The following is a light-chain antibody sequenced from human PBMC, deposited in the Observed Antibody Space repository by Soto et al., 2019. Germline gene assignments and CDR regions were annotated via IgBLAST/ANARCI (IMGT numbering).Light chain of an antibody. J-gene: IGLJ1*01. CDR2: EVS. CDR3: TLSTGSNHFV. Sequence: QSVLTQPPSAAGSPGQSVAISFTGTSSDVGGYNYVSWYQQLPGKAPKLIIYEVSKRPSGVPDRFSGSKSGNTASLDVSGRQADDEADNYCTLSTGSNHFVFGTRTKGTVL. CDR1: SSDVGGYNY. V-gene: IGLV2-8*01.